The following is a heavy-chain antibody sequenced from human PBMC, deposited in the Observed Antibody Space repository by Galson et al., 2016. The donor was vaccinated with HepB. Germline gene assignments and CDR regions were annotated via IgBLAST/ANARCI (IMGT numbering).Heavy chain of an antibody. CDR2: ISGSGGNT. CDR1: GFMFSSYA. V-gene: IGHV3-23*01. D-gene: IGHD3-3*01. CDR3: ARARGFYDAFNI. J-gene: IGHJ3*02. Sequence: SLRLSCAASGFMFSSYAMAWVRQAPGKGLEWVSTISGSGGNTFYPDSVKGRFTISRDTSLNTVSLRISSLRAEDTAVYFCARARGFYDAFNIWGPGTTVTVSS.